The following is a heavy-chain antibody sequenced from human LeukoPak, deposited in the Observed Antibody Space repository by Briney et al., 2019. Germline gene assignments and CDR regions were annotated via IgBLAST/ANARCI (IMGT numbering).Heavy chain of an antibody. CDR1: GFTFDDYG. Sequence: GGSLRLSCAASGFTFDDYGILWGRQAPGKGLEWVSSIDWNGSSTGYADSVKGRFTISRDDAKNSLYLQMNRLRAEDTALYYCARDADYYFDQWGQGTLVTVSS. V-gene: IGHV3-20*04. J-gene: IGHJ4*02. CDR3: ARDADYYFDQ. CDR2: IDWNGSST.